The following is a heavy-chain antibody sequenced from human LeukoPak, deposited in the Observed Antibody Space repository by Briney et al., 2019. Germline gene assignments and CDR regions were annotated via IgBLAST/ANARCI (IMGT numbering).Heavy chain of an antibody. CDR3: ARDYGSGSYWDY. CDR1: GDSVSGYY. V-gene: IGHV4-4*08. D-gene: IGHD3-10*01. CDR2: IYTSGST. Sequence: PSETLSLTCIVSGDSVSGYYWNWIRQPPGKGLEWIGRIYTSGSTNYNPSLKSRVTISVDTSKNQFSLKLSSVTAADTAVYYCARDYGSGSYWDYWGQGTLVTVSS. J-gene: IGHJ4*02.